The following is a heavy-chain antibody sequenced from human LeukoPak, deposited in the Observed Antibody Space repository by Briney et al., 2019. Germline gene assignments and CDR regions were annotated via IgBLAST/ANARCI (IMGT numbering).Heavy chain of an antibody. D-gene: IGHD3-10*01. CDR1: GYSFTSYW. Sequence: GESLKISCKGSGYSFTSYWIGWVRQMPGKGLEWMGIIYPGDSDTRYSPSFQGQVTISADKSISTVYLQWSSLKASDTAMYYCARQSRDGSKTRGYYFDYWGQGTLVTVSS. V-gene: IGHV5-51*01. J-gene: IGHJ4*02. CDR3: ARQSRDGSKTRGYYFDY. CDR2: IYPGDSDT.